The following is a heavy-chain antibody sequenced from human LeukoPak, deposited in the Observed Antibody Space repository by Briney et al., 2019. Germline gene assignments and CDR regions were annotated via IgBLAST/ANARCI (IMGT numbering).Heavy chain of an antibody. D-gene: IGHD3-22*01. CDR1: GLTFDDHA. CDR2: ISWNSGTI. CDR3: ARPTTYYYDSSGYYGY. V-gene: IGHV3-9*01. Sequence: GRSLRLSCAASGLTFDDHAMHWVRHAPGQGLQWVSGISWNSGTIAYADSVKGRFTISRDNAKNSLNLQMNSLRPEDTAVYYCARPTTYYYDSSGYYGYWGQGTLVTVSS. J-gene: IGHJ4*02.